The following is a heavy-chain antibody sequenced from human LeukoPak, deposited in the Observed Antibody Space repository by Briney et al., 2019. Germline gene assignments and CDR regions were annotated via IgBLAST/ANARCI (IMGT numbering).Heavy chain of an antibody. D-gene: IGHD1-1*01. V-gene: IGHV1-8*01. CDR1: GYTFITSD. CDR2: MDPNSGHT. CDR3: TRKLSLDEH. Sequence: GASVKVSCKASGYTFITSDINWVRQASGQGLEWMGYMDPNSGHTEFARKFQGRVTMTGDTSTSTAYMELSSLTPDDTAIYYCTRKLSLDEHWGQGTLVAVSS. J-gene: IGHJ4*02.